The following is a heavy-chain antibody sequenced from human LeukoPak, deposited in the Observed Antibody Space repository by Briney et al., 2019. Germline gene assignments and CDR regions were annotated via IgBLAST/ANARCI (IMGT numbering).Heavy chain of an antibody. V-gene: IGHV4-34*01. Sequence: SETLSLTCAVYGGSFSGYYWSWIRQPPGKGLEWIGEINHSGSTNYNPSLKSRVTISVDTSKNQFSLKLSSVTAADTAVYYCARGSGDSSGYYIIGIQDYWGQGTLVTVSS. CDR3: ARGSGDSSGYYIIGIQDY. D-gene: IGHD3-22*01. CDR2: INHSGST. J-gene: IGHJ4*02. CDR1: GGSFSGYY.